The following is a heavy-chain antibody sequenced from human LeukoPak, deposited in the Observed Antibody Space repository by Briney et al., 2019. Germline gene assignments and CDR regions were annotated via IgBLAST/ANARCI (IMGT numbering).Heavy chain of an antibody. Sequence: GGSLRLSCAASGFTFSSYWMSWVRQAPGKGLEWVANIKQDGSEKYYVDSVKGRLTISRDNAKNSLYLQMNSLRAEDTAVYYCARPPLGGQPYYDYWGQGTLVTVSS. CDR3: ARPPLGGQPYYDY. V-gene: IGHV3-7*01. D-gene: IGHD3-16*01. CDR2: IKQDGSEK. CDR1: GFTFSSYW. J-gene: IGHJ4*02.